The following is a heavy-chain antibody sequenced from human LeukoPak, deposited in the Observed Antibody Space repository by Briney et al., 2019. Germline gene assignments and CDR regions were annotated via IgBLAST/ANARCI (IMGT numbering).Heavy chain of an antibody. CDR2: IYTSGST. Sequence: SQTLSLTCTVSGGSISSGSYFWSWIRQPAGKGLEWIGRIYTSGSTDYNPSLKGRVAISVDTSKNQFSLNLISVTAADTAIYYCARVSSGGYFHTYYFDYWGQGTLVTVSS. V-gene: IGHV4-61*02. CDR3: ARVSSGGYFHTYYFDY. D-gene: IGHD3-22*01. J-gene: IGHJ4*02. CDR1: GGSISSGSYF.